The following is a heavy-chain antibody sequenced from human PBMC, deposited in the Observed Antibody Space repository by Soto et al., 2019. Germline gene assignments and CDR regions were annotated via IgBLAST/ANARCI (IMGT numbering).Heavy chain of an antibody. CDR1: GFSVTSNY. D-gene: IGHD3-9*01. CDR2: IYAGGNT. Sequence: GGSLRLSCAASGFSVTSNYMTWVRHAPGKGLECVSVIYAGGNTYYPDSVKGRFTISSDNSKNTLFLQMNNLRAEDTAVYYCARVTTFYDSLTSSYALNYFDDWGQGTRDTVSS. V-gene: IGHV3-53*01. J-gene: IGHJ4*02. CDR3: ARVTTFYDSLTSSYALNYFDD.